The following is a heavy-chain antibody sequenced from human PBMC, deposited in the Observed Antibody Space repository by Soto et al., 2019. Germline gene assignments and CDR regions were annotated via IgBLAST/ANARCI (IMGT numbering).Heavy chain of an antibody. V-gene: IGHV4-30-4*08. Sequence: SETLSLTCTVSGGAVSNGDYFWNWIRQPPGKGLEWIGSIYNSGSTYYNPSLESRFSISIDTSNNQFSLKLSSVTAADTAVYYCARVPEYSGYEVANWFDAWGQGTLVTVSS. D-gene: IGHD5-12*01. CDR3: ARVPEYSGYEVANWFDA. CDR2: IYNSGST. J-gene: IGHJ5*02. CDR1: GGAVSNGDYF.